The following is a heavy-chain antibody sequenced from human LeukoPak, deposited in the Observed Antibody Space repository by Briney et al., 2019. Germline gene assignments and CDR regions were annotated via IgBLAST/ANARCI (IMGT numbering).Heavy chain of an antibody. CDR1: GYTFTSYG. D-gene: IGHD3-22*01. V-gene: IGHV1-18*01. CDR3: ARDTSQYYYDSSGYYAHFIGY. J-gene: IGHJ4*02. Sequence: ASVKVSCKASGYTFTSYGISWVRQAPGQGLEWMGWISAYNGNTNYAQKLQGRVTMTTDTSTSTAYMELRSLRSDDTAVYYCARDTSQYYYDSSGYYAHFIGYWGQGTLVTVSS. CDR2: ISAYNGNT.